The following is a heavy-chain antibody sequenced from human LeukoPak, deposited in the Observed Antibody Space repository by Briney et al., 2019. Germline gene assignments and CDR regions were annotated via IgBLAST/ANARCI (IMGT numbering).Heavy chain of an antibody. V-gene: IGHV4-31*03. Sequence: PSETLSLTCTVSGGSISSGGYYWSWVRQHPGKGLEWIGYIYYSGSTYYNPSLKSRVTISVDTSKNQFSLKLSSVTAADTAVYYCAREGGITGTTNYWGQGTLVTVSS. CDR3: AREGGITGTTNY. D-gene: IGHD1-7*01. J-gene: IGHJ4*02. CDR2: IYYSGST. CDR1: GGSISSGGYY.